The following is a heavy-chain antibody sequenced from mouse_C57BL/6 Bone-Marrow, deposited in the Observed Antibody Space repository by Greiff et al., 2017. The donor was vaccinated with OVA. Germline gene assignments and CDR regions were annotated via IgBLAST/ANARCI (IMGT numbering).Heavy chain of an antibody. V-gene: IGHV1-18*01. D-gene: IGHD2-1*01. CDR3: ARGGNYDALDY. CDR2: INPYNGGT. CDR1: GYTFTDYN. Sequence: VQLQQSGPELVKPGASVKIPCKASGYTFTDYNMDWVKQSHGKSLEWIGVINPYNGGTIYNQKFKGKATLTVDKSSSTAYMELRSLTSEDTAVYYCARGGNYDALDYWGQGTSVTVSS. J-gene: IGHJ4*01.